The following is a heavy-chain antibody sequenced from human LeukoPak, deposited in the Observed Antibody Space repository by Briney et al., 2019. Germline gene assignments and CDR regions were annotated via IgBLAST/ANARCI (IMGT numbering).Heavy chain of an antibody. CDR1: GYSFTGYY. J-gene: IGHJ4*02. CDR2: INPNSGGT. Sequence: ASVKVSCKASGYSFTGYYIHWVRQAPGQGLEWMGWINPNSGGTNYAQKFQGRVTMTRDTSTSTVYMDLSSLRSEDTAVYYCARWTTTFLDYWGQGTLVTVSS. V-gene: IGHV1-2*02. D-gene: IGHD1-1*01. CDR3: ARWTTTFLDY.